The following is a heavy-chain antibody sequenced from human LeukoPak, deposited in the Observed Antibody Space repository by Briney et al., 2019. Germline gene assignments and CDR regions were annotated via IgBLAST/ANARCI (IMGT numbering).Heavy chain of an antibody. CDR1: DDSISNYY. V-gene: IGHV4-4*07. Sequence: PSETLSLTCSVSDDSISNYYWNWIRQPAGKGLEWIGRFYDSGSGSINYNPSLKSRVTLSIDASKNQFSLKLSSVTAADTAVYHCATWASRDWYFDLWGRGTLVTVSS. J-gene: IGHJ2*01. CDR3: ATWASRDWYFDL. CDR2: FYDSGSGSI.